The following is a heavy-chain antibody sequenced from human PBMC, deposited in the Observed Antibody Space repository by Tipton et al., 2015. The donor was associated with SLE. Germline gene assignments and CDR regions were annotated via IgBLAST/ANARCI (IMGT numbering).Heavy chain of an antibody. V-gene: IGHV3-30*02. D-gene: IGHD3-3*01. CDR2: IRYDGNDK. CDR1: GFTFNNYG. J-gene: IGHJ4*02. CDR3: ARDPRALGAYYFDY. Sequence: SLRLSCSASGFTFNNYGMHWVRQAPGKGLEWVSFIRYDGNDKYYADSMKGRFTISRDNANNSLYLQMNSLRAEDTAVYFCARDPRALGAYYFDYWGQGTLVPVSS.